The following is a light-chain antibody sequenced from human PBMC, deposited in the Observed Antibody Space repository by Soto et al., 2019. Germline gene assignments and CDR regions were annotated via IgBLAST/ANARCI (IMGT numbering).Light chain of an antibody. J-gene: IGKJ1*01. V-gene: IGKV3-11*01. CDR3: QQSYSTVWT. Sequence: EIVLTQSSATLSLSPGERATLSCRASQSVSSYLAWYQQKPGQAPRLLIYDASNRATGIPARFSGSGSGTDFTLTISSLEPEDFATYYCQQSYSTVWTFGQGTKVEIK. CDR2: DAS. CDR1: QSVSSY.